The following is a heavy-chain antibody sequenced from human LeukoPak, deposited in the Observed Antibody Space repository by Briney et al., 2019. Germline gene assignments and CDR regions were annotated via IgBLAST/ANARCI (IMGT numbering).Heavy chain of an antibody. CDR2: ISGSGGST. J-gene: IGHJ4*02. D-gene: IGHD2-2*01. CDR3: AKGPYAGVYYFDY. CDR1: GFTFSSYA. Sequence: GGSLRLSCAASGFTFSSYAMSWVRQAPGKGLEWVSAISGSGGSTYHADSVKGRVTISRDNSKNTLYLQMNSLRAEDTAVYYCAKGPYAGVYYFDYWGQGTLVTVSS. V-gene: IGHV3-23*01.